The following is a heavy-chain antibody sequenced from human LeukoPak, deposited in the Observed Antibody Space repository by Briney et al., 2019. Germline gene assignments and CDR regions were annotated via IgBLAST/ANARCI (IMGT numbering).Heavy chain of an antibody. CDR2: IKPDGSEK. J-gene: IGHJ3*02. D-gene: IGHD4-17*01. V-gene: IGHV3-7*01. CDR3: ARGASVNVFDI. CDR1: GFTFSSYW. Sequence: PGGSLRLSCAASGFTFSSYWINWVRQAPGKGPEWVANIKPDGSEKKYVESVKGRFTISRDNAKNSLYLQMNSPRDDDTAVYYCARGASVNVFDIWGQGTMVTVSS.